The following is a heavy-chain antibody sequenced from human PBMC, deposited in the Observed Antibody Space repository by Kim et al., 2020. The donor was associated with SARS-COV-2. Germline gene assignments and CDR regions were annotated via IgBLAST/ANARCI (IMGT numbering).Heavy chain of an antibody. CDR1: GYTFTSYA. D-gene: IGHD3-3*01. Sequence: ASVKVSCKASGYTFTSYAMNWVRQAPGQGLEWMGWINTNTGNPTYAQGFTGRFVFSLDTSGNTAYLQISSLKAEDTAVYYCSRDLRDFWSGYYNYYYIDVWGKGTTVTVSS. V-gene: IGHV7-4-1*02. CDR3: SRDLRDFWSGYYNYYYIDV. CDR2: INTNTGNP. J-gene: IGHJ6*03.